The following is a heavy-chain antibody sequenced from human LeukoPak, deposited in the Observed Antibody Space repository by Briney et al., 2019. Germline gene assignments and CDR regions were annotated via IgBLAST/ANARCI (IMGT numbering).Heavy chain of an antibody. Sequence: SETLSLTCTVSGGSINSYYWSWIRQPPGKGLEWIGYISYSGSASYNPSLKSRVTISVDTSKNQFSLKLTSVTAADTAVYYCARHGGFASPLGYWGQGTLVTVSS. CDR3: ARHGGFASPLGY. J-gene: IGHJ4*02. CDR2: ISYSGSA. CDR1: GGSINSYY. D-gene: IGHD3-16*01. V-gene: IGHV4-59*08.